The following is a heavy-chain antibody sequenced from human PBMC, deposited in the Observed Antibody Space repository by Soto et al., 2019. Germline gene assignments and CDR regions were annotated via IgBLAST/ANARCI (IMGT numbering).Heavy chain of an antibody. J-gene: IGHJ3*02. V-gene: IGHV3-7*01. D-gene: IGHD5-12*01. Sequence: LSLTCAASGFTFSSYWMSWVRQAPGKGLEWVANIKQDGSEKYYVDSVKGRFTISRDNAKNSLYLQMNSLRAEDTAVYYCARAPYDGDAFDIWGQGTMVTVSS. CDR3: ARAPYDGDAFDI. CDR1: GFTFSSYW. CDR2: IKQDGSEK.